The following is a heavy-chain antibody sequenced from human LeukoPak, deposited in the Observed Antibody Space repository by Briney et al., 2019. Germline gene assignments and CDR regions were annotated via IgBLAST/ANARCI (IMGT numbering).Heavy chain of an antibody. D-gene: IGHD3-22*01. V-gene: IGHV3-49*04. CDR3: TSVYDSSSYYHSGVDY. CDR1: GFNFDDHA. J-gene: IGHJ4*02. CDR2: ISRKGYRTPT. Sequence: GGSLRLSCTGSGFNFDDHATSWVRHPPGKGMGRVGFISRKGYRTPTQYAASMKGRFIISRDDSKNITYLQMNSLKTEDTAVYYCTSVYDSSSYYHSGVDYWGQGTLVTVSS.